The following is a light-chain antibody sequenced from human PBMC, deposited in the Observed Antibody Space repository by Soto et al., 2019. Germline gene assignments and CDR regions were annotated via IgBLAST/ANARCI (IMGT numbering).Light chain of an antibody. CDR1: TGAVTSSHY. V-gene: IGLV7-46*01. J-gene: IGLJ3*02. Sequence: QAVVTQEPSLTVSPGWTGTLTCGSTTGAVTSSHYPYWFQQKPGQAPRTLIYDTSNKHSWTPARFSGSLLGGKAALTLAGAQTDDEADYYCLLSYSGTSWVFGGGTQLTVL. CDR2: DTS. CDR3: LLSYSGTSWV.